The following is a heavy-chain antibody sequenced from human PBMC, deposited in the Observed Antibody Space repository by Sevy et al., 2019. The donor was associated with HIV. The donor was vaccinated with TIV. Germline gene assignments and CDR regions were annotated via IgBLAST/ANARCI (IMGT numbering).Heavy chain of an antibody. CDR1: GFSFISYA. CDR2: ISGSDGAT. V-gene: IGHV3-23*01. Sequence: GGSLRLSCAASGFSFISYAMNWVRQAPGKGLEWVSAISGSDGATYYADSVKGRFSISRDNSKNTLYLQMDSLRAEDTAVYYGAKDIVAVVADAFDIWGQGTMVTVSS. J-gene: IGHJ3*02. CDR3: AKDIVAVVADAFDI. D-gene: IGHD2-15*01.